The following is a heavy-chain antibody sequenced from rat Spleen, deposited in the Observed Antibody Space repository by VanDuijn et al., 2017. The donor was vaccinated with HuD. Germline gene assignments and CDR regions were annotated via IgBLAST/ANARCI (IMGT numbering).Heavy chain of an antibody. CDR3: ARRSIAAGDWFAY. CDR2: ITPSGGST. J-gene: IGHJ3*01. D-gene: IGHD1-2*01. Sequence: EVQLVESDGGLVQPGGSLKLSCVASGFTFSNYGMHWIRQAPTTGLEWVASITPSGGSTYYRDSVKGRFTVSRDNAKSTLYLQMDSMRSEDTATYYCARRSIAAGDWFAYWGQGTLVTVSS. V-gene: IGHV5-19*01. CDR1: GFTFSNYG.